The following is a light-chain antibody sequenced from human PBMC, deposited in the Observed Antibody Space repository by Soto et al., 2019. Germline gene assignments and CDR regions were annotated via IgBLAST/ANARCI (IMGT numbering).Light chain of an antibody. V-gene: IGKV3-15*01. J-gene: IGKJ1*01. Sequence: EIVMTQSPATLSVSPGGRATLSCRASQSISDTLAWYQQKPGQAPRLLIYGASTRAPGFPARFSGSRSGTDFTLTISSLQSEDFAVYCCQRYNNWPWTFGQGTKVEIK. CDR3: QRYNNWPWT. CDR2: GAS. CDR1: QSISDT.